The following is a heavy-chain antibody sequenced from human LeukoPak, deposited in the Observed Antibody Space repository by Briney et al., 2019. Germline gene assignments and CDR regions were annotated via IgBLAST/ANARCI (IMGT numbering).Heavy chain of an antibody. Sequence: ASVTVSCKASGYTFTGYYMHWVRQAPGQGLEWMGWINPNSGGTNYAQKFQGRVTMTRDTSISTAYMELSRLRSEDTAVYYCARAEVCSSSSCYFYMDVWGQGTTVTISS. J-gene: IGHJ6*03. CDR1: GYTFTGYY. CDR2: INPNSGGT. D-gene: IGHD2-2*01. V-gene: IGHV1-2*02. CDR3: ARAEVCSSSSCYFYMDV.